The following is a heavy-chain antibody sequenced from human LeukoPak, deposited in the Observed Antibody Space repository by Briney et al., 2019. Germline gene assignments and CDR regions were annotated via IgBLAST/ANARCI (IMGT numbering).Heavy chain of an antibody. Sequence: GGSLRLSCAASGFTVSSNYMSWVRQAPGKGLEWVSVIYTSGSTYYADSVKGRFTISRDNSKNTLYLQMNSLRAEDTAVYYCAKAQYSGYDWGDYFDYWGQGTLVTVSS. V-gene: IGHV3-66*02. CDR1: GFTVSSNY. CDR3: AKAQYSGYDWGDYFDY. J-gene: IGHJ4*02. CDR2: IYTSGST. D-gene: IGHD5-12*01.